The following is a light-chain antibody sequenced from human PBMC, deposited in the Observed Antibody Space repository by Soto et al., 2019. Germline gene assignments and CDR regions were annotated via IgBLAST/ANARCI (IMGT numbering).Light chain of an antibody. CDR2: EDN. J-gene: IGLJ2*01. V-gene: IGLV6-57*03. CDR3: QSYDSSNVV. CDR1: SGSIASNY. Sequence: NFMLTQPHSVSESPVKTVTISCTRSSGSIASNYVQWYQQRPGSAPTTVIYEDNQRPSGVPDRFSGSIDSSSNSASLTISGLKTEDEADYYCQSYDSSNVVFGGGTKVTVL.